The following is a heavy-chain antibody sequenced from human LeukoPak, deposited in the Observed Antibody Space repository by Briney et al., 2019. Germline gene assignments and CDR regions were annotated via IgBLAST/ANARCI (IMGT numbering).Heavy chain of an antibody. CDR1: GFTFSSYA. Sequence: PGGSLRLSCAASGFTFSSYAMSWVRQAPGRGLEWVSGISGSGGSTYYADSVKGRFTISRDNSKNTLYLQMNSLRAEDTAVYYCATHITNYYDSRGYRSRAFDYWGQGTLVTVSS. J-gene: IGHJ4*02. CDR3: ATHITNYYDSRGYRSRAFDY. D-gene: IGHD3-22*01. V-gene: IGHV3-23*01. CDR2: ISGSGGST.